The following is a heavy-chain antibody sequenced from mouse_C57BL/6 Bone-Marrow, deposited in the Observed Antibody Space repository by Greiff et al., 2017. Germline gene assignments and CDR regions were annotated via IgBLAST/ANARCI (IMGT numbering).Heavy chain of an antibody. CDR1: GFNIKDYY. V-gene: IGHV14-4*01. CDR3: AVDGDYPLAY. D-gene: IGHD2-13*01. J-gene: IGHJ3*01. CDR2: IDPVNGDT. Sequence: EVQLLQSGAELVRPGASVKLSCTASGFNIKDYYMHWVKQRPEQGLEWIGWIDPVNGDTEYASKFPGKATITADTSSNTAYLQLSSLNSEDTAGYYCAVDGDYPLAYWGQGTLVTVSA.